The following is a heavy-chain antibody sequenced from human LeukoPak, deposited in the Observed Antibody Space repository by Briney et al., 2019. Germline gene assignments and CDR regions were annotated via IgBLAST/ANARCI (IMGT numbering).Heavy chain of an antibody. V-gene: IGHV4-30-2*01. CDR3: ARGGGYSSSWYYFDY. CDR2: IYHSGST. CDR1: GGSISSGGYS. Sequence: TSETLSLTCAVSGGSISSGGYSWSWIRQPPGKGLEWIGYIYHSGSTYYNPSLKSRVTISVDRSKNQFSLKLSSVTAADTAVYYCARGGGYSSSWYYFDYWGQGTLVTVSS. J-gene: IGHJ4*02. D-gene: IGHD6-13*01.